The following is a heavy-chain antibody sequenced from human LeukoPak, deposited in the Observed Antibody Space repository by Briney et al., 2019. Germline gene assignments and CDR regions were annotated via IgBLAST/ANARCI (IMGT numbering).Heavy chain of an antibody. CDR2: ISSSSSYI. D-gene: IGHD1-26*01. Sequence: PGGSLRLSCVASGFTFSSYRLNWVRQAPGKGLEWVSSISSSSSYIYYAQSVKGRFTISRDNAKNSLYLQVNSLRAEDTAVYYRAKDMGRYSGSYYDYWGQGTLVTVSS. J-gene: IGHJ4*02. CDR3: AKDMGRYSGSYYDY. V-gene: IGHV3-21*01. CDR1: GFTFSSYR.